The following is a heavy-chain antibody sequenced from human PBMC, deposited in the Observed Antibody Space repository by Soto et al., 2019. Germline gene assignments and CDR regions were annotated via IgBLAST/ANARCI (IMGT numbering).Heavy chain of an antibody. J-gene: IGHJ4*02. CDR2: IYYSGST. D-gene: IGHD6-13*01. CDR3: ARQDSSSWYYFDY. Sequence: SETLSLTCTVSGGSISSSSYYWGWIRQPPGKGLEWIGSIYYSGSTYYNPSLKSRVTISGDTSKNRFSLKRSSVTAADTAVYYCARQDSSSWYYFDYWGQGTLVTVSS. V-gene: IGHV4-39*01. CDR1: GGSISSSSYY.